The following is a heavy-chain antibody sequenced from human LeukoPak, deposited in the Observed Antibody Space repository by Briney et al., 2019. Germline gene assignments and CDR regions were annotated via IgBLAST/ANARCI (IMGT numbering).Heavy chain of an antibody. CDR3: AKHYYFDSGNYFDY. CDR1: GFTFSNYA. D-gene: IGHD3-10*01. CDR2: IGCGATSI. Sequence: GGSLRLSCAASGFTFSNYAMSWVRQAPGKGLEWVSGIGCGATSIYYADSVKGRFTISRDNSKNTLSLQMNSLRAEDTAIYYCAKHYYFDSGNYFDYWGQGTLVTVSS. V-gene: IGHV3-23*01. J-gene: IGHJ4*02.